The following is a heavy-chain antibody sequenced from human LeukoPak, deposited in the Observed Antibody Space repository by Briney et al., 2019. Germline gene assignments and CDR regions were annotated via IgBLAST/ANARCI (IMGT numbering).Heavy chain of an antibody. V-gene: IGHV4-59*01. CDR3: ARAPPIAAAGTSWFDP. CDR1: GGSISSYY. D-gene: IGHD6-13*01. Sequence: PSETLSLTCIVSGGSISSYYWSWIRQPPGKGLEWIGYIYYSGSTNYNPSLKSRVTISVDTSKNQFSLKLSSVTAADTAVYYCARAPPIAAAGTSWFDPWGQGTLVTVSS. J-gene: IGHJ5*02. CDR2: IYYSGST.